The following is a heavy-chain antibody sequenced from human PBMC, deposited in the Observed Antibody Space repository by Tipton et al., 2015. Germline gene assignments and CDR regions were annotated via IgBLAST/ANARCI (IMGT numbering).Heavy chain of an antibody. D-gene: IGHD3-10*01. J-gene: IGHJ3*02. V-gene: IGHV3-48*04. CDR1: GFTFSSYA. CDR3: ARRRRGAFDI. CDR2: ISVSSTSI. Sequence: SLRLSCAASGFTFSSYAMNWLRQAPGKGLEWVSYISVSSTSIYYADSVKGRFAISRDNAKNSLYLQMNSLRAEDTAVYYCARRRRGAFDIWGQGTMVTVSS.